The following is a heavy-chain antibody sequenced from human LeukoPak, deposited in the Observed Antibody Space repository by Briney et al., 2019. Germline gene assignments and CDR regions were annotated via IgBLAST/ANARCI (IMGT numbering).Heavy chain of an antibody. CDR3: ARYPKPGIFDY. V-gene: IGHV4-59*12. J-gene: IGHJ4*02. Sequence: SETLSLTCTVSDGSISSYYWSWIRQPPGKGLEWIGYIYYSGSTNYNPPLKSRVTISVDTSKNQFSLKLSSVTAADTAVYYCARYPKPGIFDYWGQGTLVTVSS. CDR2: IYYSGST. CDR1: DGSISSYY.